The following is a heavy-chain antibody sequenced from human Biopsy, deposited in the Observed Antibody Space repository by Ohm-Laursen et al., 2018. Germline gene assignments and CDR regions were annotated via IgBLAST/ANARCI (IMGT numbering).Heavy chain of an antibody. D-gene: IGHD3-22*01. CDR3: ARDYDTSGYYYVS. V-gene: IGHV4-39*01. CDR2: IFYRGST. J-gene: IGHJ5*02. Sequence: SETLSLTCTVSGGSISNNNYYWGWIRQPPGKGLEWIGSIFYRGSTHYKPSLKSRVNISVDTSKHQFSLKLNSVTAAETAVYYCARDYDTSGYYYVSWGQGTLVTVSS. CDR1: GGSISNNNYY.